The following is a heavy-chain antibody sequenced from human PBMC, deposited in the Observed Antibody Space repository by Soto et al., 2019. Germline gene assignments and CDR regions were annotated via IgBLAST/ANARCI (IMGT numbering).Heavy chain of an antibody. D-gene: IGHD1-20*01. CDR3: AKDKIRISHFDY. V-gene: IGHV3-23*01. CDR2: ISGSGGST. CDR1: GFTFSSYA. J-gene: IGHJ4*02. Sequence: EVQLLESGGGLVQPGGSLRLSCAASGFTFSSYAMSWVRQAPGKGLEWVSAISGSGGSTYYADSVKGRFTISRDNSKNTLYLQMNSLRAEDTAVYCCAKDKIRISHFDYWGQGTLVTVSS.